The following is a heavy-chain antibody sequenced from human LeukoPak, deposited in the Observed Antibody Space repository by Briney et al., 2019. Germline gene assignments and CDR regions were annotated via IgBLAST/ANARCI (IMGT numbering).Heavy chain of an antibody. CDR3: ARESGAFSPFGF. CDR2: VHLSGTS. V-gene: IGHV4-4*02. CDR1: GGSILTTNW. D-gene: IGHD1-26*01. Sequence: SETLSLTCTVSGGSILTTNWWSWVRQPPGKGLEWIGEVHLSGTSNYNPSLKSRVSMSIDKSKNQLSLKLTSVTAADTAMYYCARESGAFSPFGFWGQGTLVTVSS. J-gene: IGHJ4*02.